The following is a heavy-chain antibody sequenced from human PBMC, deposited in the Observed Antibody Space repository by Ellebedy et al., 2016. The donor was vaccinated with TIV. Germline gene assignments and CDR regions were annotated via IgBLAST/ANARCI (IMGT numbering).Heavy chain of an antibody. CDR2: IYYIGIT. Sequence: MPSETLSLTCNVSGGSIGTFYWSWIRQPPGKGLEFIGYIYYIGITNYNPSLVSRVAISIDTSENQFSLRLSSVTAADTAVYYCAAYYGGRFDDWGQGTLVTVSS. J-gene: IGHJ4*02. D-gene: IGHD4-23*01. V-gene: IGHV4-59*01. CDR3: AAYYGGRFDD. CDR1: GGSIGTFY.